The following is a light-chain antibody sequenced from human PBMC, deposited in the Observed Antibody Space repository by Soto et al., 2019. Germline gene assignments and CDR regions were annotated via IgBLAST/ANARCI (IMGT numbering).Light chain of an antibody. CDR3: QQYGSSPYT. V-gene: IGKV3-20*01. J-gene: IGKJ2*01. CDR2: DAS. Sequence: EIVLTQSPGTLSLSPGERATLSCRASQSVSSSYLAWYQQKPGQAPRLLIYDASSRATGIPDRFSGSGSGTDVTLTISRLDPEDFAVYFCQQYGSSPYTFGQGTKLEIK. CDR1: QSVSSSY.